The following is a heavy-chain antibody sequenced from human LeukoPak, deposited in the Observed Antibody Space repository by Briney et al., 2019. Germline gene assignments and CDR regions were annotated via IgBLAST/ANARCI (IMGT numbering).Heavy chain of an antibody. D-gene: IGHD3-10*01. CDR1: GGSISISNYY. Sequence: SSETLSLTCTVSGGSISISNYYWGWIRQPPGKGLEWIGSMSYSGRTYYNPSLKTRVTVSLDTSKNQFSLNLISVTAADTAVYYCARDFGSGSGTYDYWGQGTLVTVSS. V-gene: IGHV4-39*07. CDR2: MSYSGRT. J-gene: IGHJ4*02. CDR3: ARDFGSGSGTYDY.